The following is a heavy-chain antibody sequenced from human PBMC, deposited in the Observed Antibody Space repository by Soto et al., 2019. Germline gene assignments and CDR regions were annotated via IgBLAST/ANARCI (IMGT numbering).Heavy chain of an antibody. V-gene: IGHV3-7*01. D-gene: IGHD3-3*01. CDR1: GFTFSSYW. Sequence: EVQLVESGGGLVQPGGSLRLSCAASGFTFSSYWMSWVRQAPGKGLEWVVSIKHDAGETYYLDSVKGRFTVSRDNAKNSLYLQMDSLRVEDTAMYYCARVVVKRSYYDFWSVSLFWGQGSLVTVSS. J-gene: IGHJ4*02. CDR3: ARVVVKRSYYDFWSVSLF. CDR2: IKHDAGET.